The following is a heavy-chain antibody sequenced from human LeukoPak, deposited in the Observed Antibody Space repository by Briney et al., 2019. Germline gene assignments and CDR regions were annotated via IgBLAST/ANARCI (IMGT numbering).Heavy chain of an antibody. CDR3: ATLGSYVSSNWFDP. J-gene: IGHJ5*02. Sequence: ASVKVSCKVSGYTLTELSMHWVRQAPGKGLEWRGGFDPEDGETIYAQKFQGRVTMTEDTSTDTAYMELSSLRSEDTAVYYCATLGSYVSSNWFDPWGQGTLVTVSS. V-gene: IGHV1-24*01. CDR2: FDPEDGET. D-gene: IGHD1-26*01. CDR1: GYTLTELS.